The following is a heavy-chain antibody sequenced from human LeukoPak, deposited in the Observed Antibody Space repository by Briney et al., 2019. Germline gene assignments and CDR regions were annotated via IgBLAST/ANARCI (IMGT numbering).Heavy chain of an antibody. CDR2: ISAYNGNT. Sequence: GASVKVSCKASGYTFTSYGISWVRQAPGQGLEWMGWISAYNGNTNYAQKLQGRVTMTTDTSTSTAYMELRSLRSDDTAVYYCARAERITIFGVVIISWFDPWGQGTLVTVSS. V-gene: IGHV1-18*04. CDR1: GYTFTSYG. J-gene: IGHJ5*02. CDR3: ARAERITIFGVVIISWFDP. D-gene: IGHD3-3*01.